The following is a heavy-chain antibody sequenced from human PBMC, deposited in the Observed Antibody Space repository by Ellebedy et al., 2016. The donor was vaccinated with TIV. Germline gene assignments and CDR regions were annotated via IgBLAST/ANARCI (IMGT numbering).Heavy chain of an antibody. V-gene: IGHV3-9*01. CDR2: VSWNTGSM. CDR1: GFNFADYA. CDR3: AKGHATYSNYYFDY. Sequence: GGSLRLXXAASGFNFADYAMHWVRQAPGKGLEWVSGVSWNTGSMGYADSVKGRFTISRDNAKNSFYLQMNSLRTDDTALYYCAKGHATYSNYYFDYWGQGILVTVSS. J-gene: IGHJ4*02. D-gene: IGHD2-15*01.